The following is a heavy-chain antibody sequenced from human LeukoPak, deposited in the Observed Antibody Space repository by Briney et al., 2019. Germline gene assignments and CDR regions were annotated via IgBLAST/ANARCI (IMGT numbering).Heavy chain of an antibody. CDR2: ISSSSSYI. CDR3: ARVFQGAYDSSVYRDY. J-gene: IGHJ4*02. D-gene: IGHD3-22*01. CDR1: GFTFSSYS. V-gene: IGHV3-21*01. Sequence: GSLRLSCAASGFTFSSYSMNWVRQAPGKGLEWVSSISSSSSYIYYADSVKGRFTISRDNAKNSLYLQMNSLRAEDTAVYYCARVFQGAYDSSVYRDYWGQGPGVPVP.